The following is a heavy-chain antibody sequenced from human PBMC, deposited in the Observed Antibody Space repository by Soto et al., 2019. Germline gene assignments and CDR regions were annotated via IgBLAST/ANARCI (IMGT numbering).Heavy chain of an antibody. J-gene: IGHJ4*02. D-gene: IGHD4-17*01. CDR1: GYTFTGYH. V-gene: IGHV1-2*04. CDR2: INPNSGGT. CDR3: ARRGSYGDYPY. Sequence: SVKVSCNASGYTFTGYHIHCLRQAPGQGLEWMGWINPNSGGTNYAQKFQGWVTMTRDTSISTAYMELSRLRSDDTAVYYCARRGSYGDYPYWGQGTLVTVSS.